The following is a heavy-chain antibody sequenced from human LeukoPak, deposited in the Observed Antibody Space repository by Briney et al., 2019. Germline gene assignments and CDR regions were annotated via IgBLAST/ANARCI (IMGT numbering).Heavy chain of an antibody. CDR2: IIPIFGTA. V-gene: IGHV1-69*13. CDR1: RGTFSSYA. Sequence: ASVKVSCKASRGTFSSYAISWVRQAPGQGLEWMGRIIPIFGTANYAQKFQGRVTITADESTSTAYMELSSLRSEDTAVYYCARDRPGRYCSTTSCYNASPFDPWGQGTLVTVSS. CDR3: ARDRPGRYCSTTSCYNASPFDP. D-gene: IGHD2-2*02. J-gene: IGHJ5*02.